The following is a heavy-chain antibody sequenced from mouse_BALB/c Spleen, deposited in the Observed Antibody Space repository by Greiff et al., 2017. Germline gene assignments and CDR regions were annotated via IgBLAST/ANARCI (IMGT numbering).Heavy chain of an antibody. CDR3: ARERSPYYWYFDV. Sequence: VKLVESGPGLVAPSQSLSITCTVSGFSLTGYGVNWVRQPPGKGLEWLGMIWGDGSTDYNSALKSRLSISKDNSKSQVFLKMNSLQTDDTARYYCARERSPYYWYFDVWGAGTTVTVSS. V-gene: IGHV2-6-7*01. CDR2: IWGDGST. J-gene: IGHJ1*01. CDR1: GFSLTGYG.